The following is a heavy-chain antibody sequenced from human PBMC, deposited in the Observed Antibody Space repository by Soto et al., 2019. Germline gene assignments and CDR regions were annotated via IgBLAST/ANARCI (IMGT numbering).Heavy chain of an antibody. Sequence: GESLKISCKGSGYSFTSYWIGWVRQMPGKGLEWMGIIYPGDSDTRYSPSFQGQVTISADKSISTAYLQWSSLKASDTAIYYCARQNYFGSGSYHLYNWFDPWGQGTLVTVSS. CDR1: GYSFTSYW. CDR2: IYPGDSDT. V-gene: IGHV5-51*01. D-gene: IGHD3-10*01. CDR3: ARQNYFGSGSYHLYNWFDP. J-gene: IGHJ5*02.